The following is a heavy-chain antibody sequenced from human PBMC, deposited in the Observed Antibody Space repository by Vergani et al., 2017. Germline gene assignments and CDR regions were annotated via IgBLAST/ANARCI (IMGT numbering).Heavy chain of an antibody. CDR3: AKLSSSRIRSAVDI. CDR2: SSWNSGSI. J-gene: IGHJ3*02. CDR1: GFTFDDYA. V-gene: IGHV3-9*01. D-gene: IGHD6-13*01. Sequence: EVQLVESGGGLVQPGRSLRLSCAASGFTFDDYAMHWVRQAPGKGLEWVSGSSWNSGSIGYADSVKGRFIISRDNAKNSLYLQMNSLRAEDTALYYCAKLSSSRIRSAVDIWGQGTMVTVSS.